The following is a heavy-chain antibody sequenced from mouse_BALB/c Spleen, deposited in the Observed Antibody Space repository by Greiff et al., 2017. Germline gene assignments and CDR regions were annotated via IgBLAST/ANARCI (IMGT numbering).Heavy chain of an antibody. J-gene: IGHJ4*01. D-gene: IGHD4-1*01. CDR3: ARDWDDYAMDY. CDR2: IDPANGNT. CDR1: GFNIKDTY. V-gene: IGHV14-3*02. Sequence: EVQLHQSGAELVKPGASVKLSCTASGFNIKDTYMHWVKQRPEQGLEWIGRIDPANGNTKYDPKFQGKATITADTSSNTAYLQLSSLTSEDTAVYYCARDWDDYAMDYWGQGTSVTVSS.